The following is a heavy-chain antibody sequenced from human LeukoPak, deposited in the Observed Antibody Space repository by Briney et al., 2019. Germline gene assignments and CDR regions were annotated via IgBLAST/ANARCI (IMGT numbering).Heavy chain of an antibody. J-gene: IGHJ4*02. CDR2: ISGGGDRT. D-gene: IGHD3-22*01. Sequence: GGSLRLPCAASGFTFSSYGMSWVRQAPGKGLEWVSSISGGGDRTYDADSVKGRVTVSRDNSKSTLYLQMNSLRAEDTAVYYCAKHYYDSSGSSLDYWGQGTLVTVSS. CDR3: AKHYYDSSGSSLDY. CDR1: GFTFSSYG. V-gene: IGHV3-23*01.